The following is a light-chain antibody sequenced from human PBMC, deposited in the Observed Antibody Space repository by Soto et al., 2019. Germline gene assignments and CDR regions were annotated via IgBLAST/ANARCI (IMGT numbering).Light chain of an antibody. V-gene: IGKV1-5*03. CDR2: KAS. J-gene: IGKJ1*01. Sequence: DIQMTQSPSTVSGSVGDRVTITCRASQTISSWLAWYQQKPGKAPKLLIYKASTLKSGVPSRFSGSGSGTEFTLPISSLQPDDFATYYCQHYNSYSEAFGQGAMADIK. CDR1: QTISSW. CDR3: QHYNSYSEA.